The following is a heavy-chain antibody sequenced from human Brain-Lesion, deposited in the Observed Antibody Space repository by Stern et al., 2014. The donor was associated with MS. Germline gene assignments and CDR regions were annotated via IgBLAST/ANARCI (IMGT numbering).Heavy chain of an antibody. CDR2: IYYSGNT. D-gene: IGHD2-15*01. CDR1: GGSVSSTSYA. Sequence: QVQLQQSGAGLVKPSETLSLTCTVAGGSVSSTSYAWAWIRQPPGKGLEWIGTIYYSGNTYYSPSLKSRLTISLDTSKNQFSLQLRSVTAADTAVYYCAGEEDIRYCSGGSCTGNWFDPWGQGTLVTVSS. J-gene: IGHJ5*02. V-gene: IGHV4-39*01. CDR3: AGEEDIRYCSGGSCTGNWFDP.